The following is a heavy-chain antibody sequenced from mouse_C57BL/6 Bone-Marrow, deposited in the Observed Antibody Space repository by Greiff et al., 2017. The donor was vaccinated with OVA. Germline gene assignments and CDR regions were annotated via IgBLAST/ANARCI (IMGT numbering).Heavy chain of an antibody. Sequence: QVQLQQPGAELVKPGASVKMSCKASGYTFTSYWITWVKQRPGQGLEWIGDIIPGGGSTTYNEKFKGKATLTVTTASSTAYMQLSSLTSEDSAVYYCARDGTVSTRFDYWGQGTTLTVSS. D-gene: IGHD1-1*01. J-gene: IGHJ2*01. CDR1: GYTFTSYW. CDR3: ARDGTVSTRFDY. V-gene: IGHV1-55*01. CDR2: IIPGGGST.